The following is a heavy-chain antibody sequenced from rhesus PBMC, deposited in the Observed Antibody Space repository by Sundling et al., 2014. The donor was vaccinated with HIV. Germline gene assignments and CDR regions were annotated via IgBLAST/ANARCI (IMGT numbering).Heavy chain of an antibody. CDR2: ISGSAGST. Sequence: QVQLQESGPGLVKPSETLSLTCAVSGYSISSGYYWGWIRQPPGKGLEYIGYISGSAGSTYYNPSLKNRVTISKDTSKNQFSLRLNSVTAADTAVYYCARDGRYGYEVYGLDSWGQGVLVTVSS. D-gene: IGHD5-36*01. CDR3: ARDGRYGYEVYGLDS. CDR1: GYSISSGYY. V-gene: IGHV4-99*02. J-gene: IGHJ6*01.